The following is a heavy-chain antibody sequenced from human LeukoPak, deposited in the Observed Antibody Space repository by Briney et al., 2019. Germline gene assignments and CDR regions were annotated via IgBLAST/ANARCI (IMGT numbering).Heavy chain of an antibody. CDR2: ISSSSSYI. CDR1: GFTVSSNY. J-gene: IGHJ4*02. Sequence: GGSLRLSCAASGFTVSSNYMSWVRQAPGKGLEWVSSISSSSSYIYYADSVKGRFTISRDNAKNSLYLQMNSLRAEDTAVYYCARDRLPGGVSGYESDYWGQGTLVTVSS. V-gene: IGHV3-21*01. D-gene: IGHD5-12*01. CDR3: ARDRLPGGVSGYESDY.